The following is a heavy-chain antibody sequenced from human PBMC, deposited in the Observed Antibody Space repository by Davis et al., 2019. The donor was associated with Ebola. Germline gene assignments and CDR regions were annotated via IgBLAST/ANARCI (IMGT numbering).Heavy chain of an antibody. Sequence: HTGGSLRLSCAASGFTFSTYWMYWVRQAPGKGLVWVSRIYSDESSTNYADSVKGRLTIARDNAKNMLYLQMNSLRAEDTAVYYCARGATVAGTGNALENWGQGTMVTVSS. D-gene: IGHD6-19*01. CDR3: ARGATVAGTGNALEN. CDR2: IYSDESST. J-gene: IGHJ3*02. V-gene: IGHV3-74*01. CDR1: GFTFSTYW.